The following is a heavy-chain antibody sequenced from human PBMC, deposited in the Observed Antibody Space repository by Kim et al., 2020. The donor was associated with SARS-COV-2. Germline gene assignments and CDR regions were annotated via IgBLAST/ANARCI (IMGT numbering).Heavy chain of an antibody. CDR2: IYTSGST. Sequence: SETLSLTCTVSGGSISSGSYYWSWIRQPAGKGLEWIGRIYTSGSTNYNPSLKSRVTISVDTSKNQFSLKLSSVTAADTAVYYCAREVGDGDYGNYYYYGMDVWGQGTTVTVSS. V-gene: IGHV4-61*02. CDR1: GGSISSGSYY. J-gene: IGHJ6*02. D-gene: IGHD4-17*01. CDR3: AREVGDGDYGNYYYYGMDV.